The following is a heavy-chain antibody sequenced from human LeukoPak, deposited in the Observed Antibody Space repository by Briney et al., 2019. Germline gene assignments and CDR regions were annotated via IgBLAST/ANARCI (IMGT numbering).Heavy chain of an antibody. CDR1: GYTFTSYG. CDR2: IIPILGIA. D-gene: IGHD5-18*01. V-gene: IGHV1-69*04. Sequence: GASVKVSCKASGYTFTSYGISWVRQAPGQGLEWMGRIIPILGIANYAQKFQGRVTITADKSTSTAYMELSSLRSEDTAVYYCARAASGYSYGTDAFDIWGQGTMVTVSS. CDR3: ARAASGYSYGTDAFDI. J-gene: IGHJ3*02.